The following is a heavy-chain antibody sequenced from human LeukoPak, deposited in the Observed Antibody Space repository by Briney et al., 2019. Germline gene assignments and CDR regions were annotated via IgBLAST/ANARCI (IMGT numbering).Heavy chain of an antibody. CDR3: TRHDYGDYRFDY. J-gene: IGHJ4*02. D-gene: IGHD4-17*01. CDR2: IYYSGST. V-gene: IGHV4-59*08. Sequence: SETLSLTCTVSGGSISSYYWSWIRQPPGKGPEWIGYIYYSGSTNYNPSLKSRVTISVDTSKNQFSLKLSSVTAADTAVYYCTRHDYGDYRFDYWGQGTPVTVSS. CDR1: GGSISSYY.